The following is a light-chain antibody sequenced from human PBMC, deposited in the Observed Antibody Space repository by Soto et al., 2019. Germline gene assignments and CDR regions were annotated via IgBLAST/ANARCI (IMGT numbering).Light chain of an antibody. J-gene: IGKJ1*01. CDR2: GAS. V-gene: IGKV3-20*01. CDR1: QTVSRS. CDR3: QQYGSSSWT. Sequence: IGLTQSPATLSVSPGERATLSCRASQTVSRSLAWYQQKPGQAPRLLIYGASSRATGIPDRFSGSGSGTEFTLTISRLEPEDFAVYYCQQYGSSSWTFGQGTKVDIK.